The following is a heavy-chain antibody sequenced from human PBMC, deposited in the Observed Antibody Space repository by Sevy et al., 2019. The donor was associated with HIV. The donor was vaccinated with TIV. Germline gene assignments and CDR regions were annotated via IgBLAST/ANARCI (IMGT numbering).Heavy chain of an antibody. CDR2: IRYDGSNK. J-gene: IGHJ4*02. CDR1: GFTFSAYG. CDR3: ATRWTPGY. Sequence: GGSLRLSCAASGFTFSAYGMHWVCQAPGKGLEWVAFIRYDGSNKFYADSVKGRFTISRDNSNNMMYLQMNSLRGEDTAVYYCATRWTPGYWGQGTLVTVSS. D-gene: IGHD1-1*01. V-gene: IGHV3-30*02.